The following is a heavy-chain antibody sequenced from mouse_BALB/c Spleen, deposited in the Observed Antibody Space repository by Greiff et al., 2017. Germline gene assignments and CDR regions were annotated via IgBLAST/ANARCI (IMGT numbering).Heavy chain of an antibody. CDR3: ASGILRSKRGFAY. J-gene: IGHJ3*01. D-gene: IGHD1-1*01. Sequence: EVKLQESGPGLVKPSQSLSLTCSVTGYSITSGYYWNWIRQFPGNKLEWMGYISYDGSNNYNPSLKNRISITRDTSKNQFFLKLNSVTTEDTATYYCASGILRSKRGFAYWGQGTLVTVSA. CDR2: ISYDGSN. V-gene: IGHV3-6*02. CDR1: GYSITSGYY.